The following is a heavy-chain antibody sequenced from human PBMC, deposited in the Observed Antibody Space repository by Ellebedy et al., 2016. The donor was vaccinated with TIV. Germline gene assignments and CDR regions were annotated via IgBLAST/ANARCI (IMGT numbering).Heavy chain of an antibody. Sequence: SETLSLXCTVSGGSISSYYWSWIRQPPGKGLEWIGYIYYSGSTNYNPSLKSRVTISVDTSKNQFSLKLSSVTAADTAVYYCAGIYGSGSYSPIDYWGQGTLVTVSS. D-gene: IGHD3-10*01. J-gene: IGHJ4*02. CDR3: AGIYGSGSYSPIDY. CDR2: IYYSGST. V-gene: IGHV4-59*01. CDR1: GGSISSYY.